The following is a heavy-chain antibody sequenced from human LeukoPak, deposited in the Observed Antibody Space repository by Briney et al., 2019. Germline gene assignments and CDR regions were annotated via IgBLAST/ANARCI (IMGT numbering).Heavy chain of an antibody. D-gene: IGHD3-10*01. V-gene: IGHV1-2*06. CDR2: TDPNTGDT. Sequence: GASVKVSCKASGQSLTGYFIHWVRQAPGQGLEWVGRTDPNTGDTIYAQNFQGRVTVTSATSISTAYMELSRLTSDDTAVYFCARLGLHGSGTYYFFDYWGQGTLVTVSS. CDR3: ARLGLHGSGTYYFFDY. CDR1: GQSLTGYF. J-gene: IGHJ4*02.